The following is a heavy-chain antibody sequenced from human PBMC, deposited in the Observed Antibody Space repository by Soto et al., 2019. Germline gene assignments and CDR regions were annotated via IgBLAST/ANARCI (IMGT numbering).Heavy chain of an antibody. CDR3: TTDPEQDIVVVPAAVPVRDY. CDR1: GFTFSNAW. V-gene: IGHV3-15*07. CDR2: IKSKTDGGTT. J-gene: IGHJ4*02. Sequence: EVQLVESGGGLVKPGGSLRLSCAASGFTFSNAWMNWVRQAPGKGLEWVGRIKSKTDGGTTDYAAPVKGRFTISRDDSKNTLYLQMNSLKTEDTAVYYCTTDPEQDIVVVPAAVPVRDYWGQGTLVTVSS. D-gene: IGHD2-2*01.